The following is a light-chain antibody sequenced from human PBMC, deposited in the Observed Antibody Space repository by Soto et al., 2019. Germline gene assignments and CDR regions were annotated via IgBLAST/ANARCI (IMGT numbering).Light chain of an antibody. CDR3: HKYNNWPPWT. CDR2: GAS. V-gene: IGKV3-15*01. CDR1: QSVSSN. Sequence: EIVMTQSPATLSVSPGERATLSCRASQSVSSNLAWHQQKPGQAPRLLIYGASTRATGIPARFSGSGSGTEFTLTISSLQSEDFAVYYCHKYNNWPPWTFGQGTKVEIK. J-gene: IGKJ1*01.